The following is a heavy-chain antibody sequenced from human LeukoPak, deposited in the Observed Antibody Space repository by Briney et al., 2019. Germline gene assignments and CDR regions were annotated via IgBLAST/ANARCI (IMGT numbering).Heavy chain of an antibody. CDR2: INHSGST. CDR1: GGSFSGYY. D-gene: IGHD1-14*01. J-gene: IGHJ6*02. V-gene: IGHV4-34*01. CDR3: ARGRMSFYGMDV. Sequence: PSETLSLTCAVYGGSFSGYYWSWIRQPPGKGLEWIGEINHSGSTNYNPSLKSRVTISVDTSKNQFSLKLNSVTPEDTAVYYCARGRMSFYGMDVWGQEATVTVSS.